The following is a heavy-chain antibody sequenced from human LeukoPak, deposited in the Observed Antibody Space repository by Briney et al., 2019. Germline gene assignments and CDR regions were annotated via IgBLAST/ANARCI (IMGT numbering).Heavy chain of an antibody. D-gene: IGHD2-15*01. CDR2: INPNSGGT. CDR1: GYTFTGYY. Sequence: ASVKVSCKASGYTFTGYYMHWVRQAPGQGVEWMGWINPNSGGTNYAQKFQGRVTMTRDTSISTAYMELSRLRSDDTAVYYCARASYCSDGSCYSDYWGQGTLVTVSS. J-gene: IGHJ4*02. V-gene: IGHV1-2*02. CDR3: ARASYCSDGSCYSDY.